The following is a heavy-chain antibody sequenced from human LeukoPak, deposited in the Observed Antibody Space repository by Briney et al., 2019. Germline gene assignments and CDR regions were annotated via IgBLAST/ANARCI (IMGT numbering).Heavy chain of an antibody. CDR1: GFTFSSYG. D-gene: IGHD1-26*01. V-gene: IGHV3-33*01. J-gene: IGHJ4*02. Sequence: PGGSLRLSCAASGFTFSSYGMHWVRQAPGKGLEWVAVIWYDGSNKYYADSVKGRFTISRDNSKNTLYLQMNSLRAEDTAVYYCARGARYGGFESPDYWGQGTLVTVSS. CDR3: ARGARYGGFESPDY. CDR2: IWYDGSNK.